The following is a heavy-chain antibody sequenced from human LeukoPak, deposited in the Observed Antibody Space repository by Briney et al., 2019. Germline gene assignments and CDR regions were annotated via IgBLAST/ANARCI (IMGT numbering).Heavy chain of an antibody. J-gene: IGHJ6*02. V-gene: IGHV1-69*05. CDR1: GGTFSSYA. D-gene: IGHD3-9*01. CDR3: ARYRNDILTGYRAYYYGMDV. Sequence: SVKVSCKASGGTFSSYAISWVRQAPGQGLEWMGGIIPIFGTANYAQKFQGRVTITTDESTSTAYMELSSLRSEDTAVYYCARYRNDILTGYRAYYYGMDVWGQGTTVTVSS. CDR2: IIPIFGTA.